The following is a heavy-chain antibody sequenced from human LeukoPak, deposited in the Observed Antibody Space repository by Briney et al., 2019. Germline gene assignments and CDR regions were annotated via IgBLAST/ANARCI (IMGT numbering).Heavy chain of an antibody. D-gene: IGHD6-25*01. J-gene: IGHJ4*02. CDR2: IYHGGST. V-gene: IGHV4-30-2*01. CDR1: GGSISSGGYS. Sequence: PSETLSLTCAVSGGSISSGGYSWSWIRQPPGKGLEWIGYIYHGGSTYYNPSLKSRVTISVDRSKNQFSLKLSSVTAADTAVYYCARDGYSSGDYFDYWGQGTLVTVSS. CDR3: ARDGYSSGDYFDY.